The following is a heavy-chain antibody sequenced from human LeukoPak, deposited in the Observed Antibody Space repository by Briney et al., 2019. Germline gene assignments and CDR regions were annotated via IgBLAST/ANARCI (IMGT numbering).Heavy chain of an antibody. CDR2: ISGSGGST. V-gene: IGHV3-23*01. CDR1: GFTFSSYA. Sequence: GGSLRLSCAASGFTFSSYAMSWDRQAPGKGLEWVSAISGSGGSTYYADSVKGRFTISRDNSKNTLYLQMNSLRAEDTAVYYCASVPDSSGYYTLDYWGQGTLVTVSS. D-gene: IGHD3-22*01. CDR3: ASVPDSSGYYTLDY. J-gene: IGHJ4*02.